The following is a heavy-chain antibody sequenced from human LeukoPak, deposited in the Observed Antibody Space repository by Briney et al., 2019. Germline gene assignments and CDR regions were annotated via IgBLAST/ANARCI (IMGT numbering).Heavy chain of an antibody. Sequence: SETLSLTCTVSGGSISSGTYYWGWFRQPPGKGLEWIGTIYYRGSTYYNPSLKSRVTISVDTSKNQFSLKVSSVTAADTAVYYCARHQSSAPCYAMDVWGQGTTVTAYS. CDR3: ARHQSSAPCYAMDV. CDR2: IYYRGST. V-gene: IGHV4-39*01. J-gene: IGHJ6*02. CDR1: GGSISSGTYY.